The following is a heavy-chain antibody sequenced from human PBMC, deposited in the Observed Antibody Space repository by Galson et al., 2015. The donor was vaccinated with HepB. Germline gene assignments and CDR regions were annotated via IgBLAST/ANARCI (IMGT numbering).Heavy chain of an antibody. CDR1: GFTFTSSA. Sequence: SVKVSCKASGFTFTSSAVQWVRQARGQRLEWIGWIVVGSGNTNYAQKFQERVTITRDMSTSTAYMELSSLRSEDTAVYYCAAGYCSSTSCYRDYYYGMDVWGQGTTVTVSS. J-gene: IGHJ6*02. CDR2: IVVGSGNT. CDR3: AAGYCSSTSCYRDYYYGMDV. V-gene: IGHV1-58*01. D-gene: IGHD2-2*01.